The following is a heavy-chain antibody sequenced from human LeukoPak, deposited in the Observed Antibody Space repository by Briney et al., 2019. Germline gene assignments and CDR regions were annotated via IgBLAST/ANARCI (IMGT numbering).Heavy chain of an antibody. Sequence: SETLSLTCAVYGGSFSGYYWSGIRQPPGKGLEWIGEINHSGSTNYNPSLKSRVTISVDTSKNQFSLKLSSVTAADTAVYYCASGSSSFNDYDYYMDVWGKGTTVTVSS. CDR2: INHSGST. J-gene: IGHJ6*03. CDR1: GGSFSGYY. D-gene: IGHD6-6*01. CDR3: ASGSSSFNDYDYYMDV. V-gene: IGHV4-34*01.